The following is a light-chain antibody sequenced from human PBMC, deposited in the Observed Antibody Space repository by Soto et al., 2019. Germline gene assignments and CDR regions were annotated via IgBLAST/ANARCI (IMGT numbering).Light chain of an antibody. Sequence: EIVLTQSPGTLSLSPVERATLSCRASQSVSITYLAWYQQKPGQAPRLLIYGASSRATGIPDRFSGSGSGTDFTLTISRLEPEDFAVYYCQHYGSSRWTFGQGTRVDI. CDR2: GAS. CDR1: QSVSITY. J-gene: IGKJ1*01. V-gene: IGKV3-20*01. CDR3: QHYGSSRWT.